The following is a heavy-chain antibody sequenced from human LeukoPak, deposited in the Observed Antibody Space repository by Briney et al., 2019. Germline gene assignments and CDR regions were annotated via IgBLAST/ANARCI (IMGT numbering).Heavy chain of an antibody. J-gene: IGHJ4*02. CDR1: GGSISSGGYY. Sequence: SETLSLTCTVSGGSISSGGYYWSWIRQHPGKGLEWIGYIYYSGSTYYNPSLKSRVTISVDTSKNQFSLKLSSVTAADTAVYYCASCSGRYYFDYWGQGTLVTVSS. D-gene: IGHD2-15*01. CDR2: IYYSGST. CDR3: ASCSGRYYFDY. V-gene: IGHV4-31*03.